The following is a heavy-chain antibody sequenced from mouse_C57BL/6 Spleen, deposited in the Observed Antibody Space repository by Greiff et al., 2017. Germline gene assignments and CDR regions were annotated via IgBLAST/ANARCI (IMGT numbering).Heavy chain of an antibody. CDR3: ARDEPAWFAY. J-gene: IGHJ3*01. CDR2: ISDGGSYT. CDR1: GFTFSSYA. Sequence: DVKVEESGGGLVKPGGSLKLSCAASGFTFSSYAMSWVRQTPEKRLEWVATISDGGSYTYYPDNVKGRFTISRDNAKNNLYLQMSHLKSEDTAMYYCARDEPAWFAYWGQGTLVTVSA. V-gene: IGHV5-4*03.